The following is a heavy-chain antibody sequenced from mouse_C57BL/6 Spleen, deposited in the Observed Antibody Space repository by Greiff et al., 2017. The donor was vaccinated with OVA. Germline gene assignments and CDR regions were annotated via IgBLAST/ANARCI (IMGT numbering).Heavy chain of an antibody. D-gene: IGHD4-1*01. Sequence: QVQLQQPGAELVRPGTSVKLSCKASGYTFTSYWMHWVKQRPGQGLEWIGVIDPSDSYTNYNQKFKGKATLTVDTSSSTAYMQLSSLTSEDSAVYYCARSGAGTSFDYWGQGTTLTVSS. J-gene: IGHJ2*01. CDR2: IDPSDSYT. CDR3: ARSGAGTSFDY. V-gene: IGHV1-59*01. CDR1: GYTFTSYW.